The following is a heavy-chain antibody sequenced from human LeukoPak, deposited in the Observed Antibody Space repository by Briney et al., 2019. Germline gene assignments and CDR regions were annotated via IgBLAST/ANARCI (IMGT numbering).Heavy chain of an antibody. V-gene: IGHV3-53*01. CDR3: ARLRWGGLYYFDS. Sequence: SGGSLRLSCAASGFTVSSNYMSWVRQAPGKGLEWVSVIYSGGSTYYADSVKGRFTISRDNSKNTLYLQMNSLRAEDTAGYYCARLRWGGLYYFDSWGQGTLVTVSS. CDR1: GFTVSSNY. J-gene: IGHJ4*02. CDR2: IYSGGST. D-gene: IGHD3-16*01.